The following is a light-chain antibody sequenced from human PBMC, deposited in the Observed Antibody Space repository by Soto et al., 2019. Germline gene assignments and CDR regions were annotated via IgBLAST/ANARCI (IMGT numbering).Light chain of an antibody. CDR2: GAS. CDR1: QGISDF. Sequence: DVQMTQSPSSLSASVGDRVTISCRASQGISDFLAWYQQKPGKVPKLLIYGASTLQSGVPSRFSGSGSGTDFTLTISSLQPEDVATYYCQKYNSAPRTFGQGTKVEIK. J-gene: IGKJ1*01. V-gene: IGKV1-27*01. CDR3: QKYNSAPRT.